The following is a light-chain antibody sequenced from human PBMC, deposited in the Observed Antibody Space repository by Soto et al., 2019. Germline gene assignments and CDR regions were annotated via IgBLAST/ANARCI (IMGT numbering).Light chain of an antibody. V-gene: IGLV2-23*02. CDR3: FSYAGSSTWV. Sequence: QSALTQPASVSGSPGQSITISCSGSRSDIGSYNNVAWYQQHPGKAPRVMIFGVTKRPSGISDRFFGSKSGSTASLTISGLQAEDEADYFCFSYAGSSTWVFGGGTKLTVL. CDR2: GVT. CDR1: RSDIGSYNN. J-gene: IGLJ3*02.